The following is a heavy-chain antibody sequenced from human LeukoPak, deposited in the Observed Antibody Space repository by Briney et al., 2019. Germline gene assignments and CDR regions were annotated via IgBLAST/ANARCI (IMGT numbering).Heavy chain of an antibody. Sequence: SETLSLTCAVYGGSFSTYFWSWIRQPPGKGLEWIGEIDHSGSTNYNPSLKSRVTISVDTSKNQFSLKPTSVTAADTAVYYCARISWDKQQLIYYYFYMDVWGKGTTVTVSS. J-gene: IGHJ6*03. V-gene: IGHV4-34*01. CDR2: IDHSGST. CDR3: ARISWDKQQLIYYYFYMDV. CDR1: GGSFSTYF. D-gene: IGHD6-13*01.